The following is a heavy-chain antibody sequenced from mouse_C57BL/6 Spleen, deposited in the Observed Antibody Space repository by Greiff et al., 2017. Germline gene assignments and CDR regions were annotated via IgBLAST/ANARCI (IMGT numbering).Heavy chain of an antibody. CDR2: INPNNGGT. CDR1: GYTFTDYN. V-gene: IGHV1-18*01. J-gene: IGHJ1*03. Sequence: EVQLVESGPELVKPGASVKIPCKASGYTFTDYNMDWVKQSHGKSLEWIGDINPNNGGTIYNQKFKGKATLTVDKSSSTAYMELRGLTSEDTAVYYCARYPYYYGSSYWYFDVWGTGTTVTVSS. D-gene: IGHD1-1*01. CDR3: ARYPYYYGSSYWYFDV.